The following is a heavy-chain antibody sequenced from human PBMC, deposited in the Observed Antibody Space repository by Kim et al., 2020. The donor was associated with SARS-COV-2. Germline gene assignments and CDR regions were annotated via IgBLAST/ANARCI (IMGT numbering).Heavy chain of an antibody. J-gene: IGHJ3*02. V-gene: IGHV3-30*03. CDR3: ARWGVLLVAFDI. CDR2: ISYDGSNK. Sequence: GGSLRLSCAASGFTFSSYGMHWVRQAPGKGLEWVAVISYDGSNKYYADSVKGRFTTSRDNSKNTLYLQMNSLRAEDTAVYYCARWGVLLVAFDIWGQGTMVTVSS. CDR1: GFTFSSYG. D-gene: IGHD2-15*01.